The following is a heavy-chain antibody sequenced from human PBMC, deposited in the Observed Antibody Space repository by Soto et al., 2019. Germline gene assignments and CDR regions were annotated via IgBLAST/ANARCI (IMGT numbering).Heavy chain of an antibody. D-gene: IGHD1-1*01. CDR1: GFSFSSYG. J-gene: IGHJ4*02. CDR2: ISYDGTDE. Sequence: QVQLVESGGGVVQPGRSLRLSCAASGFSFSSYGMHWVRQAPGKGLEWVAMISYDGTDEYYADSVKGRFTISRDNSKKAVYLQLNSLRAEDTAVYYCAQQESAWNDHSDYWGQGTMVTVSS. CDR3: AQQESAWNDHSDY. V-gene: IGHV3-30*18.